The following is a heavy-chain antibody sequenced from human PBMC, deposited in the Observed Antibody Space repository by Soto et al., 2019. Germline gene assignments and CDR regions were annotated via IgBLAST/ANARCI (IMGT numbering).Heavy chain of an antibody. CDR1: GFTFSSYW. J-gene: IGHJ4*02. Sequence: EVQLVESGGGLVQPGGFLRLSCAASGFTFSSYWMHWVRQAPGKGLVWVSRTNEDGSIINYADSVKGRFTISRDNAKNTFTQKRNSGRAEDTVVYYFKTAGGGGGGYWGPGTLVTVSS. V-gene: IGHV3-74*01. CDR3: KTAGGGGGGY. CDR2: TNEDGSII. D-gene: IGHD6-19*01.